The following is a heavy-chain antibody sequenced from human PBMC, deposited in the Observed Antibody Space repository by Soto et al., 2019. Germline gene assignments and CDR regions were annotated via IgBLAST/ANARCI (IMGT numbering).Heavy chain of an antibody. CDR2: INHSGST. Sequence: QVQLQQWGAGLLKPSETLSLTCAVYGGSFSGYYWSWIRQPPGKGLEWIGEINHSGSTNYNPSLKSRVTISVDTSKNQFSLKLSSVTAADTAVYYCARGRFGGSEYGGTRGEEGIDYWGQGTLVTVSS. CDR1: GGSFSGYY. J-gene: IGHJ4*02. V-gene: IGHV4-34*01. D-gene: IGHD3-16*01. CDR3: ARGRFGGSEYGGTRGEEGIDY.